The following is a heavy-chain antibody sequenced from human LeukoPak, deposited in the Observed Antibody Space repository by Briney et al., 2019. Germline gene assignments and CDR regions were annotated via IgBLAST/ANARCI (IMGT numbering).Heavy chain of an antibody. CDR1: GFTVSNNR. V-gene: IGHV3-53*01. CDR2: IYSDGNT. CDR3: TRDWRNLGYDY. J-gene: IGHJ4*02. Sequence: GGSLRLSCAASGFTVSNNRLSWVRQAPGMGLEWVSTIYSDGNTYYPDSVKGRFTISRDGSKNTLYLQLNSLRAEDTAVYYCTRDWRNLGYDYWGQGTLVTVSS. D-gene: IGHD5-12*01.